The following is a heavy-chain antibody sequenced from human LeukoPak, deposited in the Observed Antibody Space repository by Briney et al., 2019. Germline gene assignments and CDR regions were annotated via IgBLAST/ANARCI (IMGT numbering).Heavy chain of an antibody. V-gene: IGHV4-59*08. J-gene: IGHJ4*02. Sequence: PSETLSLTCTVSGASISSYYWSWIRQPPGKGLEWIGYIYYRGSTNYNPSLKSRVTISVDTSKNQFSLKLSSVTAADTAVYYCARVHSGYDFGNRKYYYFDYWGQGTLVTVSS. CDR1: GASISSYY. CDR2: IYYRGST. CDR3: ARVHSGYDFGNRKYYYFDY. D-gene: IGHD5-12*01.